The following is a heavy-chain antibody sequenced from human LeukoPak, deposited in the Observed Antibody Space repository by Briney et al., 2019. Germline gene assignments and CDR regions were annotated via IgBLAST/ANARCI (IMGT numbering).Heavy chain of an antibody. D-gene: IGHD3-10*01. V-gene: IGHV1-8*02. CDR3: ARGRKCGPYYYGSGQKNFDF. J-gene: IGHJ4*02. CDR2: MNPNSGNT. Sequence: ASVKVSCKASGGTFISYAISWVRQAPGQGLEWMGRMNPNSGNTGYAQKFQGRVTISRITSISTAYMELSILRSEDTAVYYCARGRKCGPYYYGSGQKNFDFWGQGTLVSVSS. CDR1: GGTFISYA.